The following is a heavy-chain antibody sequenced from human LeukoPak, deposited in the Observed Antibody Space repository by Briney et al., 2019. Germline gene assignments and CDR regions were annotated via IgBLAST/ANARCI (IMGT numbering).Heavy chain of an antibody. CDR2: IYYSGST. CDR1: GGSISSYY. J-gene: IGHJ4*02. CDR3: ARGEYSSGWYYFDY. V-gene: IGHV4-59*01. D-gene: IGHD6-19*01. Sequence: PETLSLTCTVSGGSISSYYWSWIRQPPGKGLEWIGYIYYSGSTNYNPSLKSRVTISVDTSKNQFSLKLSSVTAADTAVYYCARGEYSSGWYYFDYWGQGTLVTVSS.